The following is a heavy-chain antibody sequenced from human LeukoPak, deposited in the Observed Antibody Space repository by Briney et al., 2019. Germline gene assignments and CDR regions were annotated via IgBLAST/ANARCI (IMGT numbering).Heavy chain of an antibody. D-gene: IGHD2-15*01. V-gene: IGHV1-46*01. CDR3: ATDDPRAYCSGGSCYGLGFDY. Sequence: ASVKVSCKAFGYTFTSNYMHWVRQAPGQGPEWMGVISPSGGSTTYAQKFQGRVTLTRDMSTSTDYLELSSLRSEDTAVYYCATDDPRAYCSGGSCYGLGFDYWGQGTLVTVSS. CDR1: GYTFTSNY. CDR2: ISPSGGST. J-gene: IGHJ4*02.